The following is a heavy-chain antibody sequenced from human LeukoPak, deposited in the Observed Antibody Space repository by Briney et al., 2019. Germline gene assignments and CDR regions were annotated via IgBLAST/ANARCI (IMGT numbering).Heavy chain of an antibody. Sequence: WETLSLTRAVSGGSISSSPYYWGWIRQPPGKGLEWIGNMYHSGSTYYNPSLKSRVTISIDTSKNQFSLNLSSVIAADTAVYYCARGVAAAGIPHWGQGTLVTVSS. CDR1: GGSISSSPYY. V-gene: IGHV4-39*07. D-gene: IGHD6-13*01. CDR3: ARGVAAAGIPH. CDR2: MYHSGST. J-gene: IGHJ4*02.